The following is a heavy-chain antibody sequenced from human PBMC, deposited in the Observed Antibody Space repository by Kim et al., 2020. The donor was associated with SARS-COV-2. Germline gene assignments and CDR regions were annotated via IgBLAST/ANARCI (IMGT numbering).Heavy chain of an antibody. Sequence: GGSLRLSCAASGFTFSAYAMAWVRQAPGKGLEWVSGISGGDGGTDYADSVKGRFVISRDNSKNTLHLQMNSLRADDTAVYYCAKHFGSSGSEFHHWSQGTLVTVSS. D-gene: IGHD3-22*01. V-gene: IGHV3-23*01. CDR2: ISGGDGGT. CDR3: AKHFGSSGSEFHH. J-gene: IGHJ1*01. CDR1: GFTFSAYA.